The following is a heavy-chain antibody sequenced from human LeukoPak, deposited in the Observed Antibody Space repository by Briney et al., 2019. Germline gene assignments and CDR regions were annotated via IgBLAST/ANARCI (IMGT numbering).Heavy chain of an antibody. CDR2: INWDGGST. CDR1: GFTFDDHG. D-gene: IGHD5-18*01. V-gene: IGHV3-20*01. Sequence: GGSLRPSCAASGFTFDDHGMNWVRQAPGKGLEWVSGINWDGGSTFYADSVKGRFTISRDNAKNALYLQMNSLTAEDTALYHCARGRSYGSFDFWGQGTLVTVSS. J-gene: IGHJ4*02. CDR3: ARGRSYGSFDF.